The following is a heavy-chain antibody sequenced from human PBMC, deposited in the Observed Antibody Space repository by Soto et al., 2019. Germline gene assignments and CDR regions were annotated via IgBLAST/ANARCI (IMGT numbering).Heavy chain of an antibody. V-gene: IGHV1-3*01. CDR3: ARTDIVVVPAAMNEGTFDY. J-gene: IGHJ4*02. D-gene: IGHD2-2*01. CDR2: INAGNGNT. Sequence: GASVKVSCKASGYTFTSYAMHWVRQAPGQRLEWMGWINAGNGNTKYSQKFQGRVTITRDTSASTAYMELSSLRSEDTAVYYCARTDIVVVPAAMNEGTFDYWGQGTLVTVSS. CDR1: GYTFTSYA.